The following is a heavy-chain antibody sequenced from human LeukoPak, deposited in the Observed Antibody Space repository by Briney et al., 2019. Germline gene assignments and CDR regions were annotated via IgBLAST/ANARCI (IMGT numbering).Heavy chain of an antibody. J-gene: IGHJ4*02. Sequence: PGGSLRLSCAASGFTFSSYAMSWVRQAPGKGLEWVSAISGSGGSTYYADSVKGRFTISRDNSKNTLYLQMNSLRAEDTAVYYCAKDVVNGRYSSTSFDYWGQGTLVTVSS. V-gene: IGHV3-23*01. CDR2: ISGSGGST. CDR3: AKDVVNGRYSSTSFDY. CDR1: GFTFSSYA. D-gene: IGHD6-13*01.